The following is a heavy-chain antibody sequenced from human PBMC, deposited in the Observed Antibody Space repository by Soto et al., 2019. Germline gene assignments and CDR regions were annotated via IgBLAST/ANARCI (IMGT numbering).Heavy chain of an antibody. CDR2: IGTAGDT. V-gene: IGHV3-13*04. D-gene: IGHD3-22*01. J-gene: IGHJ4*02. CDR1: GFTFSSYD. CDR3: ARAIGPRLFDY. Sequence: GSLRLSCSASGFTFSSYDMHWVRQGPGKGLEWVSAIGTAGDTNYAGSVKGRFTISRENAKNSLYLQMNSLRAGDTAIYFCARAIGPRLFDYWGQGTLVTDS.